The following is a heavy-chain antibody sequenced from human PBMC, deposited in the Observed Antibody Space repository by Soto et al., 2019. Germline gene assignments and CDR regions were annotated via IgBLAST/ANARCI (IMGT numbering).Heavy chain of an antibody. Sequence: GCLRPSSTASRLSFRDCSTIRIRQLPGEGLDWGSEISGAGNAIDYADSVEGGPTTSRDNARNSQYLQMNSLAAEDKAVYYSARDFRYCSRTSCYTHRAVLKGLLTDDWGQGTQVTVSS. D-gene: IGHD2-2*01. CDR2: ISGAGNAI. CDR3: ARDFRYCSRTSCYTHRAVLKGLLTDD. J-gene: IGHJ4*02. CDR1: RLSFRDCS. V-gene: IGHV3-11*01.